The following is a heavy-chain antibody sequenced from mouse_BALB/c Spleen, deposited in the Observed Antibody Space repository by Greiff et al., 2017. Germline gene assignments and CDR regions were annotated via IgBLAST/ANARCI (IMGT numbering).Heavy chain of an antibody. CDR2: IDPENGNT. V-gene: IGHV14-1*02. Sequence: EVQLQQSGAELVRPGASVKLSCKASGFNFTDYYMHWVKQRPEQGLEWIGWIDPENGNTIYDPKFQGKASITADTSSNTAYLQLSSLTSEDTAVYCGARHDLADYFDYWGQGTTLTVSS. CDR1: GFNFTDYY. CDR3: ARHDLADYFDY. J-gene: IGHJ2*01.